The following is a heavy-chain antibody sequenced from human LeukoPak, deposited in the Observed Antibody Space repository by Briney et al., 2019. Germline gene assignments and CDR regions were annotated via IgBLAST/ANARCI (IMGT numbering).Heavy chain of an antibody. CDR2: FDPEDGET. J-gene: IGHJ4*02. Sequence: ASVKVSCKVSGYTLTELSMHWVRRAPGKGLEWMGGFDPEDGETIYAQKFQGRVTMTRDTSTSTVYMELSSLRSEDTAVYYCARDDYGLPTDYWGQGTLVTVSS. V-gene: IGHV1-24*01. CDR1: GYTLTELS. CDR3: ARDDYGLPTDY. D-gene: IGHD4/OR15-4a*01.